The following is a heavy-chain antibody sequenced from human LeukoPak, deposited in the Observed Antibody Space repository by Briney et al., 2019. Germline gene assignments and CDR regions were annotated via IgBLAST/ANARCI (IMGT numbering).Heavy chain of an antibody. CDR1: GFTFSTYA. CDR3: ANWIGSSSRDY. Sequence: GGSLRLSCGASGFTFSTYAMTWVRQAPGKGLEWVSGINSNGDEIYYADSVRGRFTISRDNSNNALYLQMDSLRAEDTAVYYCANWIGSSSRDYWGQGTLVTVSS. D-gene: IGHD6-6*01. CDR2: INSNGDEI. V-gene: IGHV3-23*01. J-gene: IGHJ4*02.